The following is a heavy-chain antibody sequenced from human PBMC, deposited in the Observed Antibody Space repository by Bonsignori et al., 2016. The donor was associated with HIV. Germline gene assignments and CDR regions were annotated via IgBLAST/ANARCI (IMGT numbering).Heavy chain of an antibody. V-gene: IGHV4-39*07. CDR3: AREWRFLKY. J-gene: IGHJ4*02. D-gene: IGHD3-3*01. CDR2: IYYSGST. Sequence: SETLSLTCTVSGGSISSSIYYWGWIRQPPGKGLEWIGSIYYSGSTYYNPSLKSRVTISVDTSKNQFSLKLTSVTAADTAVYYCAREWRFLKYWGQGMLVTVSS. CDR1: GGSISSSIYY.